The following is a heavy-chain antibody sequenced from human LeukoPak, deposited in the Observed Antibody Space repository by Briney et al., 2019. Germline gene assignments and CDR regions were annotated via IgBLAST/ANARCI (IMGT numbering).Heavy chain of an antibody. CDR2: ISAYNGNT. V-gene: IGHV1-18*01. CDR1: GYTFTSYG. CDR3: ARGIPFDY. J-gene: IGHJ4*02. Sequence: ASVKVSCKASGYTFTSYGISWVRQAPGQGLEWMGWISAYNGNTNYAQKFQGRVTMTRNTSISTAYMELSSLRSEDTAVYYCARGIPFDYWGQGTLVTVSS.